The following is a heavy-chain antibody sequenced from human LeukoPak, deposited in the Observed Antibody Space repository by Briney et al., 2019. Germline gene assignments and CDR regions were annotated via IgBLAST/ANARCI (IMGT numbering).Heavy chain of an antibody. V-gene: IGHV3-53*01. CDR1: GFTVSTNY. CDR3: ARVGDHFHWYLDL. Sequence: GGSLRLSCAASGFTVSTNYMNWVRQAPGKGLEWVSILYSGSDTYYADSVKGRFTIARDSSKNILSLQMNNLRAEDTAVYYCARVGDHFHWYLDLWGRGTLVTVSS. J-gene: IGHJ2*01. D-gene: IGHD3-10*01. CDR2: LYSGSDT.